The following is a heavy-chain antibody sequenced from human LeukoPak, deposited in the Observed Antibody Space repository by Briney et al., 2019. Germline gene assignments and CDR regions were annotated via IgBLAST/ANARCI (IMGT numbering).Heavy chain of an antibody. D-gene: IGHD4-17*01. CDR1: GGSISSGDYY. V-gene: IGHV4-30-4*01. CDR3: ARVPYGDYSNWFDP. J-gene: IGHJ5*02. CDR2: IYYSGST. Sequence: PSETLSLTCTVSGGSISSGDYYWSWIRQPPGKGLEWIGYIYYSGSTYYNPSLKSRVTISVDTSKNQFSLKLSSVTAADTAVYYCARVPYGDYSNWFDPWGQGTLVTVSS.